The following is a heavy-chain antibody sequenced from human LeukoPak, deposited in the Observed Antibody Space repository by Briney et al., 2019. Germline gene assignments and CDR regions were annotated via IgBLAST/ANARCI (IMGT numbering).Heavy chain of an antibody. V-gene: IGHV4-61*02. CDR1: GGSISSGSYY. CDR2: IYTSGST. CDR3: ARDRRSIAAGKDRVS. J-gene: IGHJ4*02. Sequence: PSQTLSLTCTVSGGSISSGSYYWSWIRQPAGKGLEWIGRIYTSGSTNYNPSLKSRVTISVDTSKNQFSLKLSSVTAADTAVYYCARDRRSIAAGKDRVSWGQGTLVTVSS. D-gene: IGHD6-13*01.